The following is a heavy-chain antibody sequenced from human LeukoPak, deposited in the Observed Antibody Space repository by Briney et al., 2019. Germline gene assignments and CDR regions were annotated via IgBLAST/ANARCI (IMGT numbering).Heavy chain of an antibody. V-gene: IGHV3-23*01. D-gene: IGHD1-14*01. CDR3: ANDLPGKVWFDS. J-gene: IGHJ5*01. CDR1: GFSFSNYA. Sequence: GGSLRLSCAASGFSFSNYAMTWARQAPGKGLEWVSSISGSGTSTYYADSVKGRFTISRDNSKNTVYLQMNSLRVEDTAVYYCANDLPGKVWFDSWGQGTLVTVSS. CDR2: ISGSGTST.